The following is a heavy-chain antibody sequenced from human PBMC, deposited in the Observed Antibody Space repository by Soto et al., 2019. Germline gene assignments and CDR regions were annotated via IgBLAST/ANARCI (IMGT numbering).Heavy chain of an antibody. J-gene: IGHJ4*02. Sequence: PGESLKISCQVSGYRFTTDGIAWVRQMPGQGLEWMGIIYPGDSDTRYNPSFEGQVTISADKSISTAYLQWSSLKVSDTAMYYCARSQALDYWGQGTLVTVSS. V-gene: IGHV5-51*01. CDR3: ARSQALDY. CDR1: GYRFTTDG. CDR2: IYPGDSDT.